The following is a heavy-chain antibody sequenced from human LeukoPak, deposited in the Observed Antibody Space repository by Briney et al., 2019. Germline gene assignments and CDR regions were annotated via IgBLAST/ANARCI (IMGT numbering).Heavy chain of an antibody. J-gene: IGHJ4*02. V-gene: IGHV3-23*01. Sequence: GGSLRLSCAASGFTFSSYAMSWVRQAPGKGLEWVSDISGSGGSTYYADSVKDRFTISRDNSKNTLYLQMNSLRAEDTAVYYWAKNQNNDILPPAIDYWGQGTLVTVS. D-gene: IGHD3-9*01. CDR2: ISGSGGST. CDR3: AKNQNNDILPPAIDY. CDR1: GFTFSSYA.